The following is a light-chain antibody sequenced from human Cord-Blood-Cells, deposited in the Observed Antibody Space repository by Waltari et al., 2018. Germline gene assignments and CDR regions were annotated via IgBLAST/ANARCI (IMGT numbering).Light chain of an antibody. CDR2: EGS. Sequence: QSALTQPASASGSPAQSITIPCTGTTSDVVSHTIVSWYQQHPGKAPKLMIYEGSKRPSGVSNRFSGYKSGNTASLTISGLQAEDEADYYCCSYAGSSTWVFGGGTKLTVL. CDR1: TSDVVSHTI. CDR3: CSYAGSSTWV. J-gene: IGLJ3*02. V-gene: IGLV2-23*01.